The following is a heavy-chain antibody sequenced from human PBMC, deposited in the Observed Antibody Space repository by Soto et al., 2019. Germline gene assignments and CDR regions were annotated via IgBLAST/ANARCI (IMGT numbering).Heavy chain of an antibody. CDR1: GFTVSSNY. Sequence: EVQLVESGGGLIQPGGSLRLSCAASGFTVSSNYMSWVRQAPGKGLEWVSVIYSGDTTYYADSVKGRFTISRDHSKNTLYLQMNSLRAEDTVVYYCARDLRTLYGMDVWGQGTTVTVSS. CDR3: ARDLRTLYGMDV. CDR2: IYSGDTT. V-gene: IGHV3-53*01. J-gene: IGHJ6*01.